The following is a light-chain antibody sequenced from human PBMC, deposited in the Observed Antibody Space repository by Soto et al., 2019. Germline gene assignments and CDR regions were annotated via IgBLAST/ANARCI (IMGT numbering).Light chain of an antibody. Sequence: QSVLTQPASVSGSPRQSITISCTGTSSDVGGYNYVSWYQQHPGKAPKLMIYEVTNRPSGVSNRFSGSKSGNTASLTISGLQAEDEADYYCSSFTSSSTSRFGTGTQLTVL. CDR1: SSDVGGYNY. V-gene: IGLV2-14*03. CDR3: SSFTSSSTSR. CDR2: EVT. J-gene: IGLJ1*01.